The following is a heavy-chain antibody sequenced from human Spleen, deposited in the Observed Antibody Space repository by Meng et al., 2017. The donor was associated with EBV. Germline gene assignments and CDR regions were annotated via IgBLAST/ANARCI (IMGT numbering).Heavy chain of an antibody. J-gene: IGHJ4*02. CDR3: AKDCFGDKDS. V-gene: IGHV3-74*01. D-gene: IGHD2-21*01. CDR2: INPDGSVI. Sequence: GQVMEAGGGLVQPGGSPRLSCAASGFTLISYWVHWVRQAPGKGLVWVSRINPDGSVINYADSVKGRFTISRDNAKNTVYLQMNNLRADDTAVYYCAKDCFGDKDSWGQGTLVTVSS. CDR1: GFTLISYW.